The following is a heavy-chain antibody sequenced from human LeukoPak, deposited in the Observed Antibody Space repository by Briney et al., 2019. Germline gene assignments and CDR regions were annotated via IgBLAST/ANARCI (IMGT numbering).Heavy chain of an antibody. Sequence: PGGSLGLSCAASGFTFSSYWMSWVRQAPGKGLEWVANIKQDGSEKYYVDSVKGRFTISRDNAKNSLYLQMNSLRAEDTAVYYCARDWAYVDIVATITFDYYYGMDVWGQGTTVTVSS. J-gene: IGHJ6*02. V-gene: IGHV3-7*01. CDR3: ARDWAYVDIVATITFDYYYGMDV. CDR2: IKQDGSEK. CDR1: GFTFSSYW. D-gene: IGHD5-12*01.